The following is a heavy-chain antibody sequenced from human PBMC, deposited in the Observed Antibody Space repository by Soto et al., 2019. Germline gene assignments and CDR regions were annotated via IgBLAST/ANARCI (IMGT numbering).Heavy chain of an antibody. Sequence: ASVKVSCKASGYTFTSYDINWVRQATGQGLEWMGWMNPNSGNTGYAQKFQGRVTMTRNTSISTAYMELRSLRSDDTAVYYCARSGDPNDAFDIWGQGTMVTVSS. V-gene: IGHV1-8*01. J-gene: IGHJ3*02. CDR3: ARSGDPNDAFDI. CDR2: MNPNSGNT. CDR1: GYTFTSYD.